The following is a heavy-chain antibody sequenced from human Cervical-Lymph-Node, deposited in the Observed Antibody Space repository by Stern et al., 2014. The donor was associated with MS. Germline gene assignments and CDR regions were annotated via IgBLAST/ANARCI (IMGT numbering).Heavy chain of an antibody. CDR1: GYNFTIYY. CDR3: AREVAGHRLGMMDV. Sequence: VQLVESGAEVKKPGASVKVSCKASGYNFTIYYMHWVRQPPGQGLEWMGIINPSGGSTSYAQKFQGRVTMTGDTSTSTVYMELSSLRSEDTAVYYCAREVAGHRLGMMDVWGQGTTVTVSS. CDR2: INPSGGST. V-gene: IGHV1-46*01. D-gene: IGHD6-19*01. J-gene: IGHJ6*02.